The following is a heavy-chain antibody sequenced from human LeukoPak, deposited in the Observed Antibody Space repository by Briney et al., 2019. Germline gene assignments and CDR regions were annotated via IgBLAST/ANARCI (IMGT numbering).Heavy chain of an antibody. Sequence: SETLSLTCTVSGGSISSYYWSWIRQPPGKGLEWIGYIYYSGSTNYNPSLKGRVTISVDTSKNQFSLKLSSVTAADTAVYYCARVVATMRGYYFDYWGQGTLVTVSS. CDR1: GGSISSYY. J-gene: IGHJ4*02. CDR3: ARVVATMRGYYFDY. V-gene: IGHV4-59*08. CDR2: IYYSGST. D-gene: IGHD5-12*01.